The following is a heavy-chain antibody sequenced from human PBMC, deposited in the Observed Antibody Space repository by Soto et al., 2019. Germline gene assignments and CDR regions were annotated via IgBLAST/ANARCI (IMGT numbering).Heavy chain of an antibody. D-gene: IGHD6-6*01. CDR1: GDSISNYY. V-gene: IGHV4-4*07. J-gene: IGHJ4*02. Sequence: SETLSLTCTVSGDSISNYYWSWIRQAAGKGLEWIGHISTSGSTNYNPSLKSRVTMSVDTSKNQFSLRLNSVTAADTAVYYCAKTRPKEDHSSSFPPPDYWGQGTLVTVSS. CDR2: ISTSGST. CDR3: AKTRPKEDHSSSFPPPDY.